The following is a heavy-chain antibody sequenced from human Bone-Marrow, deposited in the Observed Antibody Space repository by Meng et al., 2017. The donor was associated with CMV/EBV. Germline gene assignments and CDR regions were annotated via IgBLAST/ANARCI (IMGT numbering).Heavy chain of an antibody. J-gene: IGHJ4*02. Sequence: QLTWKQLGPTLTRPTQPLPLPCTVSGFSLSTTGVGVAWIRKPPGKALEWLALNYWDDDKRYSPSLKNRLTITKDTSKNQVILTMTNMDPVDTGTYYCAHRITYYRGAFDFWGQGTLVTVSS. CDR3: AHRITYYRGAFDF. D-gene: IGHD3-3*01. V-gene: IGHV2-5*02. CDR1: GFSLSTTGVG. CDR2: NYWDDDK.